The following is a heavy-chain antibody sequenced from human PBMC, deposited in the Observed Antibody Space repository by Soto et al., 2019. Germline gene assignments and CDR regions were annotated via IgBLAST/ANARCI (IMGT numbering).Heavy chain of an antibody. CDR3: ARGSKLRFLEWLPRDPYYYGMDV. V-gene: IGHV1-18*01. CDR2: ISAYNGNT. D-gene: IGHD3-3*01. CDR1: GYTFTSYG. Sequence: ASVKVSCKASGYTFTSYGISWVRQAPGQGLEWMGWISAYNGNTNYAQKLQGRVTMTTDTSTSTAYMELRSLRSDDTAVYYCARGSKLRFLEWLPRDPYYYGMDVWGQGTTVTVSS. J-gene: IGHJ6*02.